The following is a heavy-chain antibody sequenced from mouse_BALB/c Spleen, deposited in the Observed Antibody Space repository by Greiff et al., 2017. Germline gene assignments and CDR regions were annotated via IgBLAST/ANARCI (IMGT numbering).Heavy chain of an antibody. V-gene: IGHV5-17*02. CDR2: ISSGSSTI. J-gene: IGHJ4*01. Sequence: EVQLVESGGGLVQPGGSRKLSCAASGFTFSSFGMHWVRQAPEKGLEWVAYISSGSSTIYYADTVKGRFTISRDNPKNTLFLQMTSLRSEDTAMYYCARDAGYSYAMDYWGQGTSVTVSS. CDR1: GFTFSSFG. D-gene: IGHD2-3*01. CDR3: ARDAGYSYAMDY.